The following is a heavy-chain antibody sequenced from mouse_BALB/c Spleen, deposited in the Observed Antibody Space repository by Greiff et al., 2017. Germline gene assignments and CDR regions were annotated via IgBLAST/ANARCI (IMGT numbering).Heavy chain of an antibody. J-gene: IGHJ4*01. D-gene: IGHD2-4*01. CDR1: GFTFSNYW. Sequence: EVKVEESGGGLVQPGGSMKLSCVASGFTFSNYWMNWVRQSPEKGLEWVAEIRLKSNNYATHYAESVKGRFTISRDDSKSSVYLQMNNLRAEDTGIYYCTPSTMITTGYAMDYWGQGTSVTVSS. CDR2: IRLKSNNYAT. CDR3: TPSTMITTGYAMDY. V-gene: IGHV6-6*02.